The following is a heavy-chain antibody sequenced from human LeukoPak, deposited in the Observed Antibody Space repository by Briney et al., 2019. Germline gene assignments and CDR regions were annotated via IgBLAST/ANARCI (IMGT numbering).Heavy chain of an antibody. CDR1: GFTFSTFA. J-gene: IGHJ4*02. Sequence: PGGSLRLSCAASGFTFSTFAMSWVRQAPGKGLEWVSAINGNSHYIYHADSVTGRFTISRDNSKNTLYLQMHSLRTEDTAVYYCAKQRATGAGTDTRYFDYWGQGSLVTVSS. V-gene: IGHV3-23*01. D-gene: IGHD5-24*01. CDR3: AKQRATGAGTDTRYFDY. CDR2: INGNSHYI.